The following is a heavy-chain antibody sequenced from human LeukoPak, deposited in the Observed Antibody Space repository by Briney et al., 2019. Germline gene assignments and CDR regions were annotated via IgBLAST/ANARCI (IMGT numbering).Heavy chain of an antibody. CDR1: GGSISSGSYY. V-gene: IGHV4-61*02. J-gene: IGHJ4*02. CDR2: IYTSGST. Sequence: SETLSLTCTVSGGSISSGSYYWSWIRQPAGKGLEWIGRIYTSGSTNYNPSLKSRVTISVDTSKNQFSLKLSSVTAADTAVYYCASSYGYSSSWYDAVFDYWGQGTLVTVSS. D-gene: IGHD6-13*01. CDR3: ASSYGYSSSWYDAVFDY.